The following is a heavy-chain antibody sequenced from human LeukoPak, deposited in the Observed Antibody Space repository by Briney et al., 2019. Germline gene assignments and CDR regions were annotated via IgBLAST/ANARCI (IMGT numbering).Heavy chain of an antibody. J-gene: IGHJ4*02. CDR3: ARGTTYYYDSSGYYYY. Sequence: PSETLSLTCAVYGESFSGYYWSWIRQPPGKGLEWIGEINHSGSTNYNPSLKSRVTISVDTSKNQFSLKLSSVTAADTAVYYCARGTTYYYDSSGYYYYWGQGTLVTVSS. CDR1: GESFSGYY. V-gene: IGHV4-34*01. CDR2: INHSGST. D-gene: IGHD3-22*01.